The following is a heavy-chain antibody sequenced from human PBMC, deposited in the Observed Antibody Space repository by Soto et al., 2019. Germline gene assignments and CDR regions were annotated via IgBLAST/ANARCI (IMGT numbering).Heavy chain of an antibody. Sequence: GQSLKISCKGSGYSFTRFWSSWVLQMPGKALDWIGRIDPSDSYTNYSPSFQGHVTISADKSISTAYLQWSRLKASDTAMYYCASLEPYCSSTSCYPHPFDYWGQGTLVTVSS. CDR1: GYSFTRFW. D-gene: IGHD2-2*01. V-gene: IGHV5-10-1*01. CDR3: ASLEPYCSSTSCYPHPFDY. CDR2: IDPSDSYT. J-gene: IGHJ4*02.